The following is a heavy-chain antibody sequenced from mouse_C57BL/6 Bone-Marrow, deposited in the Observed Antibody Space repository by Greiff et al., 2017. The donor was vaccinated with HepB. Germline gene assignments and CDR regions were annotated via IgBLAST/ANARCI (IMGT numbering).Heavy chain of an antibody. V-gene: IGHV1-75*01. CDR3: ARRDGQLSLPYYAMDY. Sequence: QVQLQQSGPELVKPGASVKISCKASGYTFTDYYINWVKQRPGQGLEWIGWIFPGSGSTYYNEKFKGKATLTVDKSSSTAYMLLSSLTSEDSAVYFCARRDGQLSLPYYAMDYWGQGTSVTVSS. D-gene: IGHD3-2*02. J-gene: IGHJ4*01. CDR1: GYTFTDYY. CDR2: IFPGSGST.